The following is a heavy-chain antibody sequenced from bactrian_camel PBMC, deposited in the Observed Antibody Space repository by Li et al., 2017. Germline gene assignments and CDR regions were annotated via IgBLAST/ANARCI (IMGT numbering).Heavy chain of an antibody. CDR2: ISSDGST. V-gene: IGHV3S55*01. CDR3: AAGGWTY. D-gene: IGHD1*01. J-gene: IGHJ4*01. CDR1: GFAFDDSY. Sequence: HVQLVESGGGSVQAGGSLRLSCTASGFAFDDSYTGWYRQAPGNECELVSTISSDGSTYYADSVKGRFTTSRDNAKNTIYLQMNSPKSEDTALYYCAAGGWTYWGQGTQVTVS.